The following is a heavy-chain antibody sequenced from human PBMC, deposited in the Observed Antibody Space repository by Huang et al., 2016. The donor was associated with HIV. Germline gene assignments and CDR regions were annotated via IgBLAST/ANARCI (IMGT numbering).Heavy chain of an antibody. CDR3: ARASWYEPRSWYFGL. D-gene: IGHD6-13*01. CDR1: GGSVSGHS. J-gene: IGHJ2*01. V-gene: IGHV4-34*01. Sequence: QVQLQQWGAGLLKPSETLSLTCAVYGGSVSGHSWSWTRQPPGKGQAWIAYINDNGYTNYHPSLKSRVTISVHSSRNQCSLKLNSVTAADAAVYYCARASWYEPRSWYFGLWGRGTLVTVSS. CDR2: INDNGYT.